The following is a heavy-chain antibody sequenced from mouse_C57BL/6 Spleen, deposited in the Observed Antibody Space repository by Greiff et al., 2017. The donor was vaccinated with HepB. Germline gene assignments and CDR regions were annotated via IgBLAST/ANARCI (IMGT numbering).Heavy chain of an antibody. V-gene: IGHV1-55*01. J-gene: IGHJ1*03. Sequence: VQLQQPGAELVKPGASVKMSCKASGYTFTSYWITWVKQRPGQGLEWIGDIYPGSGSTNYNEKFKSKATLTVDTSSSTAYMQISSLTSEDSAVYYCARSAIYYYGSSRHWYFDVWGTGTTVTVSS. CDR3: ARSAIYYYGSSRHWYFDV. D-gene: IGHD1-1*01. CDR2: IYPGSGST. CDR1: GYTFTSYW.